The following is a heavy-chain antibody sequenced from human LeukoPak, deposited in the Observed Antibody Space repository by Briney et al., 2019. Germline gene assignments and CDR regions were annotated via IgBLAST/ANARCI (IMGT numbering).Heavy chain of an antibody. J-gene: IGHJ4*02. CDR1: GGSISSSSYY. CDR2: IYYSGST. D-gene: IGHD5-18*01. V-gene: IGHV4-39*07. Sequence: SETLSLTCIVSGGSISSSSYYWGWIRQLPGKGLEWIGSIYYSGSTYYNPSLKSRVTISVDTSKNQFSLKLRSVTAADTAVYYCARDRMGTVMVPIDYWGQGTLVTVSS. CDR3: ARDRMGTVMVPIDY.